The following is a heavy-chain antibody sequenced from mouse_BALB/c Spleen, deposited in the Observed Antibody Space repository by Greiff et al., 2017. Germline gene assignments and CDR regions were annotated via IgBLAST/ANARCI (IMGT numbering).Heavy chain of an antibody. CDR2: ISDGGSYT. V-gene: IGHV5-4*02. CDR3: ARDRGYRTGFAY. J-gene: IGHJ3*01. CDR1: GFTFSDYY. D-gene: IGHD2-14*01. Sequence: EVMLVESGGGLVKPGGSLKLSCAASGFTFSDYYMYWVRQTPEKRLEWVATISDGGSYTYYPDSVKGRFTISRDNAKNNLYLQMSSLKSEDTAMYYCARDRGYRTGFAYWGQGTLVTVSA.